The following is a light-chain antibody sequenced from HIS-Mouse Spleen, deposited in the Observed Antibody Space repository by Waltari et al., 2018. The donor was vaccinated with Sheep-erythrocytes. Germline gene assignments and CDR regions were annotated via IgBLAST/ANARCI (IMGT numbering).Light chain of an antibody. Sequence: QSALTQPRSVSGSPGQSVTISCTGTSSDVGGFNYVSWYQQYPGKAPKLMLSDVSKRPSGVSERFSGSKSGNTASLTISGLQAEDEADYYCCSYAGSYNHVFATGTKVTVL. CDR3: CSYAGSYNHV. CDR1: SSDVGGFNY. J-gene: IGLJ1*01. V-gene: IGLV2-11*01. CDR2: DVS.